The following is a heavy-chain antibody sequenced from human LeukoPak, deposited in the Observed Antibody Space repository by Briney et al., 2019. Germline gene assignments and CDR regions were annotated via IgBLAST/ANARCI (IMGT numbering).Heavy chain of an antibody. CDR3: ARSWYSSSWALDV. V-gene: IGHV1-2*02. CDR2: INPNSGGT. Sequence: ASVKVSCKASGYTFTGYYMHWVRQAPGQGLEWMGWINPNSGGTNYAQKFQGRVTMTRGTSISTAYMELSRLRSDDTAVYYCARSWYSSSWALDVWGKGTTVTVSS. D-gene: IGHD6-13*01. CDR1: GYTFTGYY. J-gene: IGHJ6*04.